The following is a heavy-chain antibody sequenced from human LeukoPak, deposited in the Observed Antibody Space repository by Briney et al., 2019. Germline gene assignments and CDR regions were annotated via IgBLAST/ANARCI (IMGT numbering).Heavy chain of an antibody. Sequence: GASVKVSCKASGGTFSSYAISWVRQAPGQGLEWMGWINPNSGGTNYAQKFQGRVTMTRDTSISTAYMELSRLRSDDTAVYYCARERWERRGFDYWGQGTLVTVSS. D-gene: IGHD1-26*01. CDR1: GGTFSSYA. CDR3: ARERWERRGFDY. J-gene: IGHJ4*02. V-gene: IGHV1-2*02. CDR2: INPNSGGT.